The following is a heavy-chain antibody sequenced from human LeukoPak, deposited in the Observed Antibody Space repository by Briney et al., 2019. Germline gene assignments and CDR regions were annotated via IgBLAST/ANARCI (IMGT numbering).Heavy chain of an antibody. CDR3: AREFYYGSGSYVFDY. J-gene: IGHJ4*02. CDR2: ISSSSSYI. D-gene: IGHD3-10*01. Sequence: GGSLRLACAASGFTFSSYSMNWVRRAPGKGLEWVSSISSSSSYIYYADSVKGRFTISRDNAKNSLYLQMNSLRAEDTAVYYCAREFYYGSGSYVFDYWGQGTLVTVSS. V-gene: IGHV3-21*01. CDR1: GFTFSSYS.